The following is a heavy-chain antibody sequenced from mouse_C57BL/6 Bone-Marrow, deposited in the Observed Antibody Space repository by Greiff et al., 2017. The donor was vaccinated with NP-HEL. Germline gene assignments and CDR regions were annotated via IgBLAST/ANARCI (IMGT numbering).Heavy chain of an antibody. CDR1: GFTFTDYY. CDR2: IRNKANGYTT. J-gene: IGHJ2*01. CDR3: ASHYSKKGFDY. V-gene: IGHV7-3*01. D-gene: IGHD2-5*01. Sequence: EVKLVESGGGLVQPGGSLSLSCAASGFTFTDYYMSWVRQPPGKALEWLGFIRNKANGYTTEYSASVKGRFTISRDNSQSILYLQMNALRAEDSATYYCASHYSKKGFDYWGQGTTLTVSS.